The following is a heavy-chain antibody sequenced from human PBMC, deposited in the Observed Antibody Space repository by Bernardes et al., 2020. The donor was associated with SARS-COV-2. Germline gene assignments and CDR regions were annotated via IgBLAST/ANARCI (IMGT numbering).Heavy chain of an antibody. V-gene: IGHV3-11*04. Sequence: GGSLRLSCAASGFTFSDYYMSWIRQAPGKGLEWVSFITSGTTTSYADSVKGRFTISRDNAKNSLYLQMNSLRAEDTAVYYCARESIVWSNAFDYWGQGTLVTVSS. J-gene: IGHJ4*02. CDR3: ARESIVWSNAFDY. D-gene: IGHD3-22*01. CDR2: ITSGTTT. CDR1: GFTFSDYY.